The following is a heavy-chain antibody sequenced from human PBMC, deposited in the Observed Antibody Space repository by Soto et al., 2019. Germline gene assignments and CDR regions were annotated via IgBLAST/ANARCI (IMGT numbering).Heavy chain of an antibody. CDR1: GGTFSSYA. CDR2: IIPIFGTA. CDR3: ARASRYCSGGSCYFLPGIDY. Sequence: QVQLVQSGAEVKKPGSSVKVSCKASGGTFSSYAISWVRQAPGQGLEWMGGIIPIFGTANYAQKFQGRVRITADESTSTAYMELSSLRSEDTAVYYCARASRYCSGGSCYFLPGIDYWGQGTLVTVSS. J-gene: IGHJ4*02. V-gene: IGHV1-69*12. D-gene: IGHD2-15*01.